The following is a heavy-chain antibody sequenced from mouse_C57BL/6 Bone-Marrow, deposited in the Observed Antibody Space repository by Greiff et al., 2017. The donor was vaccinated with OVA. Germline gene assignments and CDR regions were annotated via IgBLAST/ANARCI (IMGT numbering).Heavy chain of an antibody. CDR3: ARRWLLGFDY. CDR2: IQPNSGST. Sequence: QVQLQQPGAELVKPGASVKLSCKASGYTFTSYWMHWVKQRPGQGLEWIGMIQPNSGSTNYNEKFKSKSTMTADKSSSTAYMQRSSLTSEDSAVYYSARRWLLGFDYWGQGTTLTVSS. J-gene: IGHJ2*01. D-gene: IGHD2-3*01. V-gene: IGHV1-64*01. CDR1: GYTFTSYW.